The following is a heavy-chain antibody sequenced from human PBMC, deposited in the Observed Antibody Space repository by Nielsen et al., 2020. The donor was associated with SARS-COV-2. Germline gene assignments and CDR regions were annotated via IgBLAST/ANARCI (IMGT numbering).Heavy chain of an antibody. J-gene: IGHJ6*02. Sequence: ASVKVSCKASGYTFTSYGISWVRQAPGQGLEWMGWISAYNGNTNYAQKLQGRVTMTTDTSTSTAYMELRSLRSDDTAVYYCARDRGIRGVKYYYYYYGMDVWGQGTTVTVSS. CDR1: GYTFTSYG. D-gene: IGHD1-14*01. V-gene: IGHV1-18*01. CDR3: ARDRGIRGVKYYYYYYGMDV. CDR2: ISAYNGNT.